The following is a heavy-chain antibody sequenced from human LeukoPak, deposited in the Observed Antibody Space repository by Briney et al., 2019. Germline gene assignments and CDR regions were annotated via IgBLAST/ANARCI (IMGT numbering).Heavy chain of an antibody. CDR3: ARVNYYDSSGHFDY. Sequence: GGSLRLSCTASGFAFGSYAMRWVRQAPGKGLEWVSAISGSDGSTYYADSVKGRFTISRDNAKNSLYLQMNSLRAEDTAVYYCARVNYYDSSGHFDYWGQGTLVTVSS. CDR1: GFAFGSYA. D-gene: IGHD3-22*01. J-gene: IGHJ4*02. V-gene: IGHV3-23*01. CDR2: ISGSDGST.